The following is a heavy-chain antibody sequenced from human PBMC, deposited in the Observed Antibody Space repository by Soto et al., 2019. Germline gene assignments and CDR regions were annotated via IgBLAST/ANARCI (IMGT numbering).Heavy chain of an antibody. CDR3: ARGHSGSYPGD. J-gene: IGHJ4*02. Sequence: SETLSLTCAVYGGSFSGYYWSWIRQPPGKGLEWIGEINHSGGTNYNPSLKSRVTISVDTSKNQFSLKLSSVTAADTAVYYCARGHSGSYPGDWGQGTLVTVSS. CDR1: GGSFSGYY. V-gene: IGHV4-34*01. CDR2: INHSGGT. D-gene: IGHD1-26*01.